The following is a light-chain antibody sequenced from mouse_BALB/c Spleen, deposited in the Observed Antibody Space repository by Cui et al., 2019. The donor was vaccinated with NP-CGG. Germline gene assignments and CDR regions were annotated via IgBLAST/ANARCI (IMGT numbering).Light chain of an antibody. V-gene: IGLV1*01. Sequence: QAVVTQESVLTTSTGEQVTLTCRQSTRAVTTSNYANWVQEKPDHLFTGLIVGTNNRVPGVPARFSGSLIGDKAALTITGAQTEDEAIYFFALWYSNHWVFGGGTKLTVL. CDR3: ALWYSNHWV. CDR1: TRAVTTSNY. CDR2: GTN. J-gene: IGLJ1*01.